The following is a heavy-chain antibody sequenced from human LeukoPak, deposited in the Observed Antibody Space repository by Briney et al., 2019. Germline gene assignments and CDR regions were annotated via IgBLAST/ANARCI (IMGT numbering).Heavy chain of an antibody. CDR2: ISYDGSQK. D-gene: IGHD2-2*01. CDR3: ARNLPAADY. Sequence: GGSLRLSCAASVFTFSRYSMQWVRQAPGKGLEWVAVISYDGSQKYYADSVKGRFTISRDNSRNILYLEMNSLRPEDAALYYCARNLPAADYWGQGTLVTVSS. V-gene: IGHV3-30-3*01. J-gene: IGHJ4*02. CDR1: VFTFSRYS.